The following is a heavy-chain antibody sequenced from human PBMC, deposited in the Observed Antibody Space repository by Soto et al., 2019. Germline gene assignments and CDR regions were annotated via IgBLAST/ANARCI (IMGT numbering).Heavy chain of an antibody. Sequence: VGSLRLSCISSGFTFRTYTMNWVRQAPGKGLEWVSAIRGFSPYTFYAESVRGRFTISRDNAKNSLFLQMDSLRAEDTAVYYCARDRGYDAHDYYYNAMDVWGQGTTVTVSS. CDR2: IRGFSPYT. D-gene: IGHD3-10*01. CDR3: ARDRGYDAHDYYYNAMDV. CDR1: GFTFRTYT. V-gene: IGHV3-21*01. J-gene: IGHJ6*02.